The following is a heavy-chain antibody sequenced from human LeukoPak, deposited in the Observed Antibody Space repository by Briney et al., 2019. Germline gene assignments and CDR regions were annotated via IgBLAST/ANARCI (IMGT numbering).Heavy chain of an antibody. D-gene: IGHD3-22*01. V-gene: IGHV1-2*02. CDR1: GYTFTGYY. CDR2: INPNSGGT. J-gene: IGHJ4*02. Sequence: GASVKVSCKASGYTFTGYYMHWVRQAPGQGLEWMGWINPNSGGTNYAQKFQGRVTMTRDTSISTAYMELSRLRSDDTAVYYCARVGRRYYYDSSGYYSCWGQGTLVTVSS. CDR3: ARVGRRYYYDSSGYYSC.